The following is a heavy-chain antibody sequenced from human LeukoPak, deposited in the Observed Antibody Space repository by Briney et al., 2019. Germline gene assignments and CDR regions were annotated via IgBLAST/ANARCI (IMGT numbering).Heavy chain of an antibody. Sequence: GGSLRLSCAASGFTFSSYAMHWVRQAPGKGLEWVAVISYDGSNKYYADSVKGRFTTSRDNSKNTLYLQMNSLRAEDTAVYYCAKEGFDSWGQGTLVTVSS. V-gene: IGHV3-30-3*01. CDR1: GFTFSSYA. CDR2: ISYDGSNK. CDR3: AKEGFDS. J-gene: IGHJ4*02.